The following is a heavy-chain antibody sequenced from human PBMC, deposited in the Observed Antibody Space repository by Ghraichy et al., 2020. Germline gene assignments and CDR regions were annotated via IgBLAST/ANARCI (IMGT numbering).Heavy chain of an antibody. Sequence: GGSLRLSCATSGFTFSTYAVHWVRQAPGKGLEWVAVMSYDGSNIYYADSVKGRFTISRDNSKNTLYLQINSLRTEDTAVYYCARGVSVVTSYFQYWGQGTLVTVSS. D-gene: IGHD4-23*01. CDR2: MSYDGSNI. CDR3: ARGVSVVTSYFQY. J-gene: IGHJ1*01. CDR1: GFTFSTYA. V-gene: IGHV3-30-3*01.